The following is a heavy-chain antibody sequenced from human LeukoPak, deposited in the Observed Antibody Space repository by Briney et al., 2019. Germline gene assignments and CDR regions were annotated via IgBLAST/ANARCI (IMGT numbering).Heavy chain of an antibody. CDR2: TSGSGGST. V-gene: IGHV3-23*01. CDR1: GFTFSNYA. Sequence: PGGSLRLSCAASGFTFSNYAMNWVRQTPGKGLEWVSGTSGSGGSTDYADSVKGRFTISRDNSKNTLYLQMNSLRAEDTAVYYCAKELLYYYYYMDVWGTGTTVTVSS. D-gene: IGHD2/OR15-2a*01. CDR3: AKELLYYYYYMDV. J-gene: IGHJ6*03.